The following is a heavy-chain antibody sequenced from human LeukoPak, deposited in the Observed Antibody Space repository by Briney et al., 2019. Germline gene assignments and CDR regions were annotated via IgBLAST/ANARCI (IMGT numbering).Heavy chain of an antibody. CDR3: VKITSVTGGDC. CDR2: ISNNGGSS. Sequence: GGSLRLSCSASGFTFSAYVMYWVRQAPGKGLEYVSGISNNGGSSFYADSVKGRFTISRDNSKNTLYLQMSSLRAEDTAVYYCVKITSVTGGDCWGQGTRLTVSS. D-gene: IGHD1-1*01. CDR1: GFTFSAYV. V-gene: IGHV3-64D*09. J-gene: IGHJ4*02.